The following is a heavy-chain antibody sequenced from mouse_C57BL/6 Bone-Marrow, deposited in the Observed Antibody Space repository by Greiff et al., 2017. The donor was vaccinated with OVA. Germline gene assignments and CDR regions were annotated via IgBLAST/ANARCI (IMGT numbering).Heavy chain of an antibody. CDR1: GYTFTSYW. CDR3: ARIVPLPLYAMDY. J-gene: IGHJ4*01. V-gene: IGHV1-55*01. Sequence: VKLQQPGAELVKPGASVKMSCKASGYTFTSYWITWVKQRPGQGLEWIGDIYPGSGSTNYNEKFKSKATLTVDTSSSTAYMQLSSLTSEDSAVYYCARIVPLPLYAMDYWGQGTSVTVSS. D-gene: IGHD2-1*01. CDR2: IYPGSGST.